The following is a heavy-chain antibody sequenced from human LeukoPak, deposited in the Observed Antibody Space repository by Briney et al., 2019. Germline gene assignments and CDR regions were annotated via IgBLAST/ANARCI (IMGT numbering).Heavy chain of an antibody. CDR1: GFTFSSYA. CDR3: AKAYCGGDCYSPLSEYFQH. D-gene: IGHD2-21*01. J-gene: IGHJ1*01. Sequence: GGSLRLSCAAPGFTFSSYAMSWVRQAPGKGLEWVSAISGSGGSTYYADSVKGRFTISRDNSKNTLYLQMNSLRAEDTAVYYCAKAYCGGDCYSPLSEYFQHWGQGTLVTVSS. V-gene: IGHV3-23*01. CDR2: ISGSGGST.